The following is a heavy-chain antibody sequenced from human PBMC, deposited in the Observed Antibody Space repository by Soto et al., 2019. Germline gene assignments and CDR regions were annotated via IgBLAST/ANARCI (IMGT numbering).Heavy chain of an antibody. D-gene: IGHD5-12*01. J-gene: IGHJ4*02. V-gene: IGHV3-30*03. CDR2: MSYDGSHK. Sequence: AGSLSLSCTASGFTFSSSGLPWVREAPGTGLEWVAVMSYDGSHKYYADSVKGRFTTTRDNYKTTMYLQVNGLRADDTAVYYCERDGSDYWGQGTPVTVSS. CDR1: GFTFSSSG. CDR3: ERDGSDY.